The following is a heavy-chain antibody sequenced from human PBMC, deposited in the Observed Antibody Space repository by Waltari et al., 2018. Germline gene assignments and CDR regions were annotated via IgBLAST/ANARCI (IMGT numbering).Heavy chain of an antibody. V-gene: IGHV1-2*02. CDR3: ANMRPFDY. CDR2: INPNSGGT. Sequence: QVHLVQSGAEVKKPGASVKDSCKASGYTFTDYFLHRVRQAPGQGLEWMGWINPNSGGTNYAQKFQGRVTMTRDTSISTAYLDLSSLRSDDTAVYYCANMRPFDYWGQGTLVTVSS. CDR1: GYTFTDYF. J-gene: IGHJ4*02.